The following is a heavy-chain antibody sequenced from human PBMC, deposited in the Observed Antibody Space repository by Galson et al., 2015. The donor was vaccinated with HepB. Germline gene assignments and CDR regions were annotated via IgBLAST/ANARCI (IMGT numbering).Heavy chain of an antibody. CDR2: IWYDGSNK. D-gene: IGHD2-21*02. J-gene: IGHJ5*02. Sequence: CAASGFTFSGSAMHWVRQAPGKGLEWVAVIWYDGSNKYYADSVKGRFTISRDNSKNTLYLQMNSLRAEDTAVYYCARDRRPYCGGDCSPWFDPWGQGTLVTVSS. CDR1: GFTFSGSA. V-gene: IGHV3-33*08. CDR3: ARDRRPYCGGDCSPWFDP.